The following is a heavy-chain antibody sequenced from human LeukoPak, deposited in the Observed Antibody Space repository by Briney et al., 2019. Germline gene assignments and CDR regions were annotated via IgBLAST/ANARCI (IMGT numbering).Heavy chain of an antibody. CDR2: ISSSSSTI. Sequence: PGGSLRLSCAASGFTFSSYSMNWVRQAPGKGLGWVSYISSSSSTIYYADSVKGRFTISRDNAKNSLYLQMNSLRAEDTAVYYCARVLAAGTIDYWGQGTLVTVSS. D-gene: IGHD6-13*01. J-gene: IGHJ4*02. CDR3: ARVLAAGTIDY. V-gene: IGHV3-48*01. CDR1: GFTFSSYS.